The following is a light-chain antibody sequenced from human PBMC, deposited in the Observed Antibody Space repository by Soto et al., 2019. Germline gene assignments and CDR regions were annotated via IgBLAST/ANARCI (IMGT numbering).Light chain of an antibody. CDR3: QQTYSTLWT. V-gene: IGKV1-39*01. J-gene: IGKJ1*01. Sequence: DIQMTQSPSSLSASVGDRVTITCQASQSISTYLNWYQHKSGRAPKLLIHAASSLQSGVPSRFSGSGSGTDFTLTIRGLQPEDSATYYCQQTYSTLWTFGQGTNVEIK. CDR1: QSISTY. CDR2: AAS.